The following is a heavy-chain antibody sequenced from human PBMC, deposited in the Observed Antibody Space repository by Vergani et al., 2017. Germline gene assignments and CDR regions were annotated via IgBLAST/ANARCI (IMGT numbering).Heavy chain of an antibody. J-gene: IGHJ4*02. CDR3: AKDPYYYDSSGKVDFDY. CDR2: ISGSGGST. Sequence: EVQLLESGGGLVQPGGSLRLSCAASGFTFSSYAMSWVRQAPGKGLEWVSAISGSGGSTYYADSVKGRFTISRDNSKNTLYLQMNSLRAEDTAVYYCAKDPYYYDSSGKVDFDYWGQGTLVTVSS. V-gene: IGHV3-23*01. D-gene: IGHD3-22*01. CDR1: GFTFSSYA.